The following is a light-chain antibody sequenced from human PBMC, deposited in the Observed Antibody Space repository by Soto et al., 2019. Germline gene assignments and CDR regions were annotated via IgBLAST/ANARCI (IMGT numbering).Light chain of an antibody. CDR1: QDISNY. CDR3: LQSYSFPFT. Sequence: DIQMTQSLFSLSASVGDRVTLTCRASQDISNYLNCLQQKPGKAPKLLIYAASTLQSGVPSRFSGSESGTEFTLTISSLQPEDSATYFCLQSYSFPFTFGPGTRVDIK. CDR2: AAS. V-gene: IGKV1-39*01. J-gene: IGKJ3*01.